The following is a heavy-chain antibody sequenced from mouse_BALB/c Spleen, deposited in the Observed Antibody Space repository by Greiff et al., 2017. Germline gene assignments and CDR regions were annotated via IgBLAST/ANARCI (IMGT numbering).Heavy chain of an antibody. CDR3: TKGKDAMDY. V-gene: IGHV1-15*01. Sequence: QVQLKQSGAELVRPGASVTLSCKASGYTFTDYEMHWVKQTPVHGLEWIGAIDPETGGTAYNQKFKGKATLTADKSSSTAYMELRSLTSEDSAVYYCTKGKDAMDYWGQGTSVTVSA. J-gene: IGHJ4*01. CDR2: IDPETGGT. CDR1: GYTFTDYE.